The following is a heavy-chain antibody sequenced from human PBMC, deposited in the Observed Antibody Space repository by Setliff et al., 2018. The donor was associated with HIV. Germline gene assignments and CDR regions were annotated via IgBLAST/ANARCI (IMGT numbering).Heavy chain of an antibody. V-gene: IGHV3-33*01. CDR1: GFIFRNYG. CDR3: ARGRRRITMIVVSAMGAFDI. J-gene: IGHJ3*02. Sequence: HPGGSLRLSCVGSGFIFRNYGLHWVRQTPGKGLEWVAVIWYDGSTNYNLSLKSRVTISIDTSKNQFSLRLTSVTAADTAVYYCARGRRRITMIVVSAMGAFDIWGQGTMVTVSS. D-gene: IGHD3-22*01. CDR2: IWYDGSTN.